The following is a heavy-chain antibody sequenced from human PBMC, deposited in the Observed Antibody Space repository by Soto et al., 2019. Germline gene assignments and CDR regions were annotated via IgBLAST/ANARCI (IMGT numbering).Heavy chain of an antibody. J-gene: IGHJ6*02. CDR2: IYSGGNT. V-gene: IGHV3-53*01. CDR1: GFTVSSNY. D-gene: IGHD2-2*01. CDR3: ATEVEMAYYGMDV. Sequence: GGSLRLSCAASGFTVSSNYMSWVRQAPGKGLEWVSVIYSGGNTYYADSVKGRFTTSRDNSKNTLYLQMDSLRAEDTAVYYCATEVEMAYYGMDVWGQGTTVTVSS.